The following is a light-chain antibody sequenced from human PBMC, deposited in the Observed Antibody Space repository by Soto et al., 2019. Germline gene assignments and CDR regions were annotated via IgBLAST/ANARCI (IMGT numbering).Light chain of an antibody. CDR2: EVN. CDR1: SSDIGAYDY. V-gene: IGLV2-14*01. CDR3: FSSKTTSNHV. J-gene: IGLJ1*01. Sequence: QSALTQPASLSGSPGQSITISCTGTSSDIGAYDYVSWFQQHPGKAPKLMISEVNNRPSGVPNRFSGSKSGNTAYLTISGIQVEDEAEYFCFSSKTTSNHVFGTGTKVPV.